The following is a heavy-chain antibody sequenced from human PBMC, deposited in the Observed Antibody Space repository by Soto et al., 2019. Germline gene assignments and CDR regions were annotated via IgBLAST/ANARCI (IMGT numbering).Heavy chain of an antibody. J-gene: IGHJ4*02. Sequence: EVQLVESGGGLVKPGGSLRLSCAASGFPFSNGWMNWVRQAPGKGLEWVGRIKSQTDGGATEYAEPVKGRFTISRDESKSTVYLEMNSLTPDATAAYYCTTLHGGKKWPLDYWGPGTRVTVSS. D-gene: IGHD2-15*01. CDR2: IKSQTDGGAT. CDR3: TTLHGGKKWPLDY. CDR1: GFPFSNGW. V-gene: IGHV3-15*07.